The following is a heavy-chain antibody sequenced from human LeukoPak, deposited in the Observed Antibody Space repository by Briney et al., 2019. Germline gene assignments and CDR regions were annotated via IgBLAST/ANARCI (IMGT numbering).Heavy chain of an antibody. CDR2: IYYSGST. Sequence: SETLSLTCTVSGDSVSLYYWSWIRQPPGKGLEWIGYIYYSGSTNYNPSLKSRVTISVDTSKNQFSLKLSSVTAADTAVYYCARDPNPSGWYSGAFDIWGQGTMVTVSS. V-gene: IGHV4-59*02. D-gene: IGHD6-19*01. CDR3: ARDPNPSGWYSGAFDI. J-gene: IGHJ3*02. CDR1: GDSVSLYY.